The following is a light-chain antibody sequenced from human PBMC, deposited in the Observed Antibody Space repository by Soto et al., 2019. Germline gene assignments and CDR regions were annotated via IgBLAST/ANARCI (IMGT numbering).Light chain of an antibody. CDR1: QSVSTN. V-gene: IGKV3-20*01. J-gene: IGKJ1*01. Sequence: EIVLTQSPGTLSLSPGERATLSCRASQSVSTNLAWYQQKPGQAPRLLIYGASTRATGIPARFSGSGSGTDFTLTISRLEPEDFSTYYCQQYHSYWTFGQGTKVDIK. CDR3: QQYHSYWT. CDR2: GAS.